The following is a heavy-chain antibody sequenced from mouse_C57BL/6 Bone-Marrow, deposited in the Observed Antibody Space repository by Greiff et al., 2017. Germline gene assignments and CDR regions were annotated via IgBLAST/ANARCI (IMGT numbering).Heavy chain of an antibody. CDR1: GYTFTDYE. CDR2: IDPETGGT. J-gene: IGHJ2*01. V-gene: IGHV1-15*01. CDR3: TRGITTVGAGDY. D-gene: IGHD1-1*01. Sequence: VQLQESGAELVRPGASVTLSCKASGYTFTDYEMHWVKQTPVHGLEWIGAIDPETGGTAYNQKFKGKAILTADKSSSTAYMELRSLTSEDSAVYYCTRGITTVGAGDYWGQGTTLTVSS.